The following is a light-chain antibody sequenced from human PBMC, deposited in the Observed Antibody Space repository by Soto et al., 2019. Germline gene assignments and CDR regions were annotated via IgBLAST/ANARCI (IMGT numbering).Light chain of an antibody. CDR3: KQRSNWPIT. J-gene: IGKJ5*01. CDR1: QSFSSTY. Sequence: EIVLTQSPGTLSLSPGERATLSCRASQSFSSTYLAWYQQKPGQAHRLLIYGASRRATGIPDRFIGSGSGTDFTLTISSLEPEDFAVYYCKQRSNWPITFGQGTRLEIK. CDR2: GAS. V-gene: IGKV3D-20*02.